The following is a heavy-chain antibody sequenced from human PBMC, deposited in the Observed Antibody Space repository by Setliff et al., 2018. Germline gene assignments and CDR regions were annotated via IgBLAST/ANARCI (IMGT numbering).Heavy chain of an antibody. J-gene: IGHJ4*02. CDR1: GASLSSGTYY. V-gene: IGHV4-39*01. CDR2: IYYPGDT. Sequence: SETLSLTCTVSGASLSSGTYYWGWIRQPPGKGLEWIGRIYYPGDTYYNASLKGRLTISVDTAQNQFSLRLTSVTAADTAVYYCARTGTYRYFDYWGQGALVTVSS. CDR3: ARTGTYRYFDY. D-gene: IGHD1-1*01.